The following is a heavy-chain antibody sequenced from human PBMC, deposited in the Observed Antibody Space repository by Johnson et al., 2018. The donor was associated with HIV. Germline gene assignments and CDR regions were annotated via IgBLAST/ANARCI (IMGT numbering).Heavy chain of an antibody. CDR3: ARDLIVGATRGGAFDI. CDR2: INWNGGST. D-gene: IGHD1-26*01. J-gene: IGHJ3*02. CDR1: GFTFDDYG. V-gene: IGHV3-20*04. Sequence: VQLVESGGGVVRPGGSLRLSCAASGFTFDDYGMSWVRQAPGKGLEWVSGINWNGGSTGYADSVKGRFTISRDNSKNTLYLQMNSLKVEDTAVYYCARDLIVGATRGGAFDIWGQGTMVTVSS.